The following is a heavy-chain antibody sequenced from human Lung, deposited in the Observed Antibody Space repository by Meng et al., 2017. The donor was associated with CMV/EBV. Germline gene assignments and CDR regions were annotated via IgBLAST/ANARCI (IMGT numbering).Heavy chain of an antibody. D-gene: IGHD3-10*01. CDR3: LRRSGGSV. Sequence: QLRVRPSGPSMVTPPGTLSHTSLVSGDSTTNHTWCAWVRHPPGRGLEWIGEIPHRGSSAYNPSLKSRVSLSIDXSKNQFSXKXTXXXAAXXAVYHCLRRSGGSVWGQGTLVTVSS. V-gene: IGHV4-4*03. CDR1: GDSTTNHTW. J-gene: IGHJ1*01. CDR2: IPHRGSS.